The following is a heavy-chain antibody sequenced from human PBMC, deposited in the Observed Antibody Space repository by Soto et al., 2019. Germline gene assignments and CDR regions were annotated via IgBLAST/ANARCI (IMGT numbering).Heavy chain of an antibody. J-gene: IGHJ5*01. CDR1: GFSLRTSGVG. CDR3: ANCGSSGGYGCFDS. CDR2: IYWNDDK. D-gene: IGHD6-19*01. Sequence: SGPTLVNPTQTLTLTCIFSGFSLRTSGVGGGWIRQPPGKALEWLGFIYWNDDKRYSPSLESRLTITKDTSKNQVVLTVTNMAPVDTATYYCANCGSSGGYGCFDSWGQGTLVTVSS. V-gene: IGHV2-5*01.